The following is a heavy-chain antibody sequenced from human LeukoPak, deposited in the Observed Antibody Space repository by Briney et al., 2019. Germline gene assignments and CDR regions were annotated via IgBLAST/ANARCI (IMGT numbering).Heavy chain of an antibody. J-gene: IGHJ4*02. CDR2: IYPGDSDT. Sequence: KISCKGSGYSFTSYWIGWVRQMPGKGLEWMGIIYPGDSDTRYSPSFQGQVTISADKSISTAHLQWSSLKASDTAMYYCARRPDYGDYEGFFDYWGQGTLVTVSS. D-gene: IGHD4-17*01. CDR3: ARRPDYGDYEGFFDY. CDR1: GYSFTSYW. V-gene: IGHV5-51*01.